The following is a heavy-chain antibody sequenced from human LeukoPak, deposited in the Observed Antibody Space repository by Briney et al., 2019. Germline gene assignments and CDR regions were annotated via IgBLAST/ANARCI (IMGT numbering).Heavy chain of an antibody. CDR1: GVSVSRSDSY. D-gene: IGHD3-22*01. J-gene: IGHJ1*01. CDR3: ARRRYYDGSGYLE. CDR2: IYYSGRT. Sequence: PSETLSLTCSVSGVSVSRSDSYWDWIRQPPGTGLEWIGTIYYSGRTYYSPSLKSRVIMSVDPSNNQFSLTLRSVTAAHTAAYYCARRRYYDGSGYLEWGQGTLLSVSS. V-gene: IGHV4-39*01.